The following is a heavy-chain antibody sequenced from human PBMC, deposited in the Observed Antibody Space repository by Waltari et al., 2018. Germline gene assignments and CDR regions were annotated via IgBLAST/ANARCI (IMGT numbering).Heavy chain of an antibody. V-gene: IGHV3-33*01. CDR3: ARGDGGSGLGASDI. CDR1: GFPFTNRC. CDR2: ILYDGSNK. Sequence: VQLVESGGGVVQSGRSLRLPCDGSGFPFTNRCMNWVRQAPGKGVEWVDVILYDGSNKNYVDSVKGRFTISRDNSKNTMYLEMNRLRAEDTAVYFCARGDGGSGLGASDIWGQGTMVTVSS. J-gene: IGHJ3*02. D-gene: IGHD3-3*01.